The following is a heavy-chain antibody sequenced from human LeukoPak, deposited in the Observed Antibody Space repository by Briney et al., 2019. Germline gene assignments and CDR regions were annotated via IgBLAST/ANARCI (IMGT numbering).Heavy chain of an antibody. CDR1: GGTFSGYA. Sequence: SVKVSCKASGGTFSGYAISWVRQAPGQGLEWMGGIIPIFGTANYAQKFLGRVTITADESTSTAYMELSSLRSEGTAVYYCARSGYCSGGSCYSNYYYGMDVWGKGTTVTVSS. V-gene: IGHV1-69*01. D-gene: IGHD2-15*01. J-gene: IGHJ6*04. CDR3: ARSGYCSGGSCYSNYYYGMDV. CDR2: IIPIFGTA.